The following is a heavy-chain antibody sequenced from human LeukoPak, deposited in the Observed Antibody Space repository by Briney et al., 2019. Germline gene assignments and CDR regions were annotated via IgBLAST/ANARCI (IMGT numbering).Heavy chain of an antibody. Sequence: SETVSLTCTVCGLPNNSYHLRWIPQPPGEGLEGIGYIYYSWSTKYNPSLKRRVTISLETSKNQFSLKLSSVTATGTAVYYCARGGSGWDYYYYYMDVWGKGATVTVSS. J-gene: IGHJ6*03. D-gene: IGHD6-19*01. CDR2: IYYSWST. CDR1: GLPNNSYH. V-gene: IGHV4-59*08. CDR3: ARGGSGWDYYYYYMDV.